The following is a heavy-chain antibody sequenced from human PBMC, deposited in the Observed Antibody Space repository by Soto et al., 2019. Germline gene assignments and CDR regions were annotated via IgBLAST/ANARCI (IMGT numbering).Heavy chain of an antibody. Sequence: QVQLVESGGGVVQPGRSLRLSCAASGFTFSSYGMHWVRQAPGKGLEWVAVISYDGSNKYYADSLKGRFTISRDNSKNTLYLEMNSLRAEDTAVYYCAVLAVAGTLDAVDIWGQVTMVTVSS. CDR1: GFTFSSYG. J-gene: IGHJ3*02. V-gene: IGHV3-30*03. D-gene: IGHD6-19*01. CDR3: AVLAVAGTLDAVDI. CDR2: ISYDGSNK.